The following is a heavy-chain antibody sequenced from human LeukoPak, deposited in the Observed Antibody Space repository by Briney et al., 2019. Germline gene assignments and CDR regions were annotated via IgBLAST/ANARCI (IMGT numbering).Heavy chain of an antibody. D-gene: IGHD5-24*01. J-gene: IGHJ4*02. Sequence: SETPSLTCTVSGGSISSYYWSWIRQPPGKGLEWIGYIYYSGSTNYNPSLKSRVTISVDTSKNQFSLNLSSVTAADTAVYYCARGDGYNTFDYWGQGTLVTVSS. CDR2: IYYSGST. CDR1: GGSISSYY. CDR3: ARGDGYNTFDY. V-gene: IGHV4-59*01.